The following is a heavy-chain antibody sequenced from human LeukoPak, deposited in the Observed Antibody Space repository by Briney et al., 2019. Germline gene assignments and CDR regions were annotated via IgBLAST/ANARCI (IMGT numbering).Heavy chain of an antibody. CDR1: GFTVSSNY. CDR3: ARPHYYDGSGYVFDY. D-gene: IGHD3-22*01. Sequence: GGSLRLSCAASGFTVSSNYMSWARQAPGKGLEWVSVIYSDGSTYYADSVKGRFTISRDNSKNTLYLQMNSLRAEDTAVYYCARPHYYDGSGYVFDYWGQGTLVTVSS. J-gene: IGHJ4*02. V-gene: IGHV3-66*04. CDR2: IYSDGST.